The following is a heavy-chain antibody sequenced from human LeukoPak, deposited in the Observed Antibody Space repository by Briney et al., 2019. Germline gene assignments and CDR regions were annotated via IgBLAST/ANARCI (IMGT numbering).Heavy chain of an antibody. D-gene: IGHD3-9*01. Sequence: PGGSLRLSCAASGFTFSNYNMNWVRQAPGKGLEWVSSISSSSSYIYYADSVKGRFTISRDNAKNSLYLQMNSLRAEDTAVYYCAREHDILTGYPGGHWGQGTLVTVSS. CDR1: GFTFSNYN. J-gene: IGHJ4*01. CDR3: AREHDILTGYPGGH. V-gene: IGHV3-21*01. CDR2: ISSSSSYI.